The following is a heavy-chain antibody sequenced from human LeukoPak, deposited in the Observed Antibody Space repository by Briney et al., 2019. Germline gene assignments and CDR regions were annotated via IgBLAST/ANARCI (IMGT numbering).Heavy chain of an antibody. CDR3: ARDRGDRPRWALWIRTSYYYYMDV. CDR2: ISGSGGST. D-gene: IGHD5-18*01. J-gene: IGHJ6*03. V-gene: IGHV3-23*01. Sequence: QSGGSLRLSCAASGFTFSSYGMSWVRQAPGKGLEWVSAISGSGGSTYYADSVKGRFTISRDNAKNSLYLQMTSLRAEDTAVYYCARDRGDRPRWALWIRTSYYYYMDVWGKGTTVTVSS. CDR1: GFTFSSYG.